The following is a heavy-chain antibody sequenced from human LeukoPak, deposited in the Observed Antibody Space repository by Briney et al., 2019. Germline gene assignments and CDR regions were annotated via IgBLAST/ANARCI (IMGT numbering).Heavy chain of an antibody. CDR1: GGIFSSYT. Sequence: SVKVSCKASGGIFSSYTISWVRQAPGQGLEWMGRIIPILGIANYAQKFQGRVTITADKSTSTAYMELSSLRSEDTAVYYCAREGDFSSSPFDYWGQGTLVTVSS. CDR3: AREGDFSSSPFDY. J-gene: IGHJ4*02. V-gene: IGHV1-69*04. D-gene: IGHD2-21*02. CDR2: IIPILGIA.